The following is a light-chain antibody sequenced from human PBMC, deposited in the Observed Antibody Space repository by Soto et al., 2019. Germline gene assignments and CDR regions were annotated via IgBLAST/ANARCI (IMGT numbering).Light chain of an antibody. CDR1: SSDVGDYNY. CDR3: SSYTSSSADV. Sequence: QSVLTQPASVSGSPGQSITISCTGTSSDVGDYNYVSWYQQHPGKAPKLMIYEVSNRPSGVSNRFSGSKSGNTASLTISGLQAEDEGEYYCSSYTSSSADVFGTGTKVTVL. J-gene: IGLJ1*01. V-gene: IGLV2-14*01. CDR2: EVS.